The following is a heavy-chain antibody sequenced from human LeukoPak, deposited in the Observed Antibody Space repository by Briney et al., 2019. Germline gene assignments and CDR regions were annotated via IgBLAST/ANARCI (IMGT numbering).Heavy chain of an antibody. CDR2: IYHSGST. Sequence: SQTLSLTCTVSGYSISSGYYWGWIRQPPGKGLEWIGSIYHSGSTYYNPSLKSRVTISVDTSKNQFSLKLSSVTAADTAVYYCATTITSTVIRSILNAFDIWGQGTMVTVSS. CDR3: ATTITSTVIRSILNAFDI. V-gene: IGHV4-38-2*02. D-gene: IGHD4-17*01. CDR1: GYSISSGYY. J-gene: IGHJ3*02.